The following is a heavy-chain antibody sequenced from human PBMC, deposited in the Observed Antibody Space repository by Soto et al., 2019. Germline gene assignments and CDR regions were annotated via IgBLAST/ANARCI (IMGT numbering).Heavy chain of an antibody. Sequence: QTLSPTCAISGDRVSSNSAGCNWIRQTPSRGLEWLGRTYYKSKWFINYAESVKSRITINPDTSKNQFSLQLDSLTPEDTAVYYCARGSWDDVSGHYYMDVWGKGTTVTV. CDR1: GDRVSSNSAG. V-gene: IGHV6-1*01. D-gene: IGHD1-1*01. J-gene: IGHJ6*03. CDR3: ARGSWDDVSGHYYMDV. CDR2: TYYKSKWFI.